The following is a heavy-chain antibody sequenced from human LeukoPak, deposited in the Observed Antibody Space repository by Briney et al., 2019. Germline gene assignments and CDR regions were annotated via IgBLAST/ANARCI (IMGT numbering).Heavy chain of an antibody. CDR1: GFTLSNAW. V-gene: IGHV3-15*01. J-gene: IGHJ4*02. D-gene: IGHD2-8*02. Sequence: GGSLRLSCAASGFTLSNAWMSWVRQAPGKGLEWGGRIKSKTDGGTTDHAGPVKSRFTISRDDSKNTLYLQMNRLNTEDTAVYYCRGTGSSVVDSWGQGPLVTVSS. CDR2: IKSKTDGGTT. CDR3: RGTGSSVVDS.